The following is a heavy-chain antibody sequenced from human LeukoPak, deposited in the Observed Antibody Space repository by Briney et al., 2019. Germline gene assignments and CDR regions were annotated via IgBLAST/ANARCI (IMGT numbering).Heavy chain of an antibody. CDR1: GGSFSGYY. Sequence: PSETLSLTCAVYGGSFSGYYWSWIRQPPRKGLEWIGEINHSGSTNYNPSLKSRVTISVDTSKNQFSLKLSSVTAADTAVYYCARGGRWLQFSWFDPWGQGTLVTVSS. J-gene: IGHJ5*02. D-gene: IGHD5-24*01. CDR2: INHSGST. V-gene: IGHV4-34*01. CDR3: ARGGRWLQFSWFDP.